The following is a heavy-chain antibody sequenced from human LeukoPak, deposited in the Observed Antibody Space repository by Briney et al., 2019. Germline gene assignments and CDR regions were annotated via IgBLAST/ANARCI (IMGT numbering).Heavy chain of an antibody. CDR1: GFTFSSYS. J-gene: IGHJ4*02. Sequence: GRSLRLSCAAAGFTFSSYSMNWVRQAAGKCLEWVSSISTTSDYIHYADSLKGRVAISRDNTKNSLYLQMNSLRAEDTAVYYCGRGGIYSQGFDFWGQGSLVTVSS. CDR2: ISTTSDYI. CDR3: GRGGIYSQGFDF. D-gene: IGHD6-13*01. V-gene: IGHV3-21*01.